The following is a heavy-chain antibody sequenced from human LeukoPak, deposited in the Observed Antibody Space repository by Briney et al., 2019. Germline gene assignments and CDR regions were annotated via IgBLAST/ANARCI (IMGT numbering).Heavy chain of an antibody. CDR2: IYSSGST. D-gene: IGHD2-2*01. CDR3: ARDRGCSSTSCRQDY. V-gene: IGHV3-66*01. CDR1: GFTVSSNY. J-gene: IGHJ4*02. Sequence: PGGSLRLSCAASGFTVSSNYMSWVRQDPGKGLEWVSVIYSSGSTYYADSVTGRFTISRDNSKNTLYLQMNSLRAEDTAVYYCARDRGCSSTSCRQDYWGQGTLVTVSS.